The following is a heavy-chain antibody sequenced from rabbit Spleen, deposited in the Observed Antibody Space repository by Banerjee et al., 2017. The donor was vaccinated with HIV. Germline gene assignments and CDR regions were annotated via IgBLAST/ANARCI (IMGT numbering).Heavy chain of an antibody. D-gene: IGHD4-1*01. Sequence: QSLEESGGDLVKPGASLTLTCTASGVSFSISSYMCWVRQAPGKGLEWIACIDAGSSAFTYFATWAKGRFTISKTSSTTVTLQMTRLTAADTATYFCARSGYVGWGGDGDLTGNKLWGQGTLVTVS. CDR3: ARSGYVGWGGDGDLTGNKL. V-gene: IGHV1S40*01. J-gene: IGHJ3*01. CDR1: GVSFSISSY. CDR2: IDAGSSAFT.